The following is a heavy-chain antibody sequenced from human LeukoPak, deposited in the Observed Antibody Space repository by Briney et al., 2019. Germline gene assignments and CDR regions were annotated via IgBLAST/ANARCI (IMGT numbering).Heavy chain of an antibody. D-gene: IGHD3-16*01. Sequence: SETLSLTCTVSGDSISSGGYYWSWIRQHPGKGLEWIGYIYYSGSTYYNPSLKSRVTISVDTSKNQFSLKLSSVTAADTAVYYCARDWVNLSWFDPWGQGTLVTVSS. V-gene: IGHV4-31*03. J-gene: IGHJ5*02. CDR3: ARDWVNLSWFDP. CDR1: GDSISSGGYY. CDR2: IYYSGST.